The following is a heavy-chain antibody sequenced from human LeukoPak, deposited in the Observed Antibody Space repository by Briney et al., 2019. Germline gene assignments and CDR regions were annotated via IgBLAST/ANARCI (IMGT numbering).Heavy chain of an antibody. CDR3: TRGPPNWGYDF. CDR1: GYTFVSYD. V-gene: IGHV1-8*01. CDR2: MSPKSGNT. D-gene: IGHD7-27*01. Sequence: GASVKVSCKASGYTFVSYDINWVRQATGQGPEWMGWMSPKSGNTGYAQKFQGRVTMTRDTSINTAYMELSGLISEDTAVYYCTRGPPNWGYDFWGQGILVTVSS. J-gene: IGHJ4*02.